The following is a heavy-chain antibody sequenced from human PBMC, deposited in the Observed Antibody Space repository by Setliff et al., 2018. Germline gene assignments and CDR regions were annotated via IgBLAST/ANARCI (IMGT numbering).Heavy chain of an antibody. D-gene: IGHD3-10*01. V-gene: IGHV4-39*01. CDR3: ALNPSWFGELFAWFDP. Sequence: TLSLTCTVSGGSITSSSYYWGWVRQPPGKGLEWIGTIFWSGSTYYNPSLKSRVTISVDTSKNQFSLKLSSVTAADTAVYYCALNPSWFGELFAWFDPWGQGTLVTVSS. CDR2: IFWSGST. CDR1: GGSITSSSYY. J-gene: IGHJ5*02.